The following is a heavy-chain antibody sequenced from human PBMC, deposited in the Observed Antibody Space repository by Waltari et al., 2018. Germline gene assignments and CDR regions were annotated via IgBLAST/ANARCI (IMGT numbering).Heavy chain of an antibody. D-gene: IGHD3-3*01. CDR3: ASSNDFWSGYYY. J-gene: IGHJ4*02. V-gene: IGHV3-11*01. Sequence: QVQLVESGGGLVNPGGSLRLSCAASGFSFGDSYMTWIRQAPGKGLEWIAYISSRDNIIYHAYSVKGRFTISRDNAKNSLFLQMKSLRAEDTAVYYCASSNDFWSGYYYWGQGTLVTVSS. CDR2: ISSRDNII. CDR1: GFSFGDSY.